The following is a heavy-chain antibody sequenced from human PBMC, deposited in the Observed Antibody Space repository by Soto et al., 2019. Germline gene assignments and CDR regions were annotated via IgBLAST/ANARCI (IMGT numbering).Heavy chain of an antibody. D-gene: IGHD2-15*01. Sequence: QVHLQPWGAGLLTPSETLSLTCAVYGGSFSGYSWSWVRQPPGKGLAWIGEINHSGSTNYNPSLKSLVTLSVDTSQKPFSLKLSSVTAADTALYYCARCSYCTGGSCPDGNYFYMEVWGKGTTVTVSS. CDR1: GGSFSGYS. CDR2: INHSGST. V-gene: IGHV4-34*01. CDR3: ARCSYCTGGSCPDGNYFYMEV. J-gene: IGHJ6*03.